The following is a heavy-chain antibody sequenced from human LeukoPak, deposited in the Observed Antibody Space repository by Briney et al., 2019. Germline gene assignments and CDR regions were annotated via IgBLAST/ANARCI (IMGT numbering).Heavy chain of an antibody. CDR3: ARARGVRGNTYYFDY. D-gene: IGHD3-10*01. Sequence: PGGSLRLSCAASGFTFSSYEMTWVRQAPGKGLEWVSNISSSDTTIHYADSVKGRFTISRDNARNSLYLQMNSLRAEDTALYYCARARGVRGNTYYFDYWGQGTLVTVSS. CDR1: GFTFSSYE. CDR2: ISSSDTTI. V-gene: IGHV3-48*03. J-gene: IGHJ4*02.